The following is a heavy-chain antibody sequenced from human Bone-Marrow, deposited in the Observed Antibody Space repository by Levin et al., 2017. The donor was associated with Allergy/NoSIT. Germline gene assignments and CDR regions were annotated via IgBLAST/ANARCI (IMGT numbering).Heavy chain of an antibody. CDR2: ITWNSGTT. D-gene: IGHD1-7*01. J-gene: IGHJ3*01. CDR1: QFIFDDHG. Sequence: GGSLRLSCAASQFIFDDHGMSWVRQAPGKGLEWVSGITWNSGTTGYVDSVKGRFTISRDNAKNTLYLQMNSLRVEDTALYYCARVGNYAVVADAFDLWGQGTMVTVSS. CDR3: ARVGNYAVVADAFDL. V-gene: IGHV3-20*04.